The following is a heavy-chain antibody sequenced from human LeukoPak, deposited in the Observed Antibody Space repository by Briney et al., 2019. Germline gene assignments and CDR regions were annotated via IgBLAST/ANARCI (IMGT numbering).Heavy chain of an antibody. CDR3: AKVYYYYDSSGYLDYFDY. V-gene: IGHV3-23*01. Sequence: GGSLRLSCAASGFTFRSYAMSWVRQAPGKGLEWVSAISGSGGSTYYADSVKGRFTISRDNSKNTLYLQMNSLRAEDTAVYYCAKVYYYYDSSGYLDYFDYWGQGTLVTVSS. CDR1: GFTFRSYA. CDR2: ISGSGGST. D-gene: IGHD3-22*01. J-gene: IGHJ4*02.